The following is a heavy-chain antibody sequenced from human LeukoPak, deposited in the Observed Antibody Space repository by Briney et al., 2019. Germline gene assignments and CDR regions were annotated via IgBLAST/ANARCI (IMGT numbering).Heavy chain of an antibody. Sequence: ASVTVSCKASGYTFTSYDINWVRQATGQGLEWMGVINPSGTGTSYAQKFQGRITMSRDTSTSTVYMELSSLRSEDTAFYYCATDHSMANTAWWFDPWGQGTLVTVSS. CDR2: INPSGTGT. V-gene: IGHV1-46*01. J-gene: IGHJ5*02. D-gene: IGHD5-24*01. CDR1: GYTFTSYD. CDR3: ATDHSMANTAWWFDP.